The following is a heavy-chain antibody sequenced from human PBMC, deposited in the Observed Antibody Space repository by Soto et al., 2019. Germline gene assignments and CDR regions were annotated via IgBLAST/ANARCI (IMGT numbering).Heavy chain of an antibody. J-gene: IGHJ4*02. V-gene: IGHV1-69*06. Sequence: QVQLVQSGAEVKKPGSSVKVSCKASGGTFSSYAISWVRQAPGQGLEWMGGIIPIFGTANYAQKFQGRVTITAEISTSTAYMELGSLRSGDRAVYYCAREGGVGATTGWDWGQGTLVTVSS. CDR1: GGTFSSYA. D-gene: IGHD1-26*01. CDR2: IIPIFGTA. CDR3: AREGGVGATTGWD.